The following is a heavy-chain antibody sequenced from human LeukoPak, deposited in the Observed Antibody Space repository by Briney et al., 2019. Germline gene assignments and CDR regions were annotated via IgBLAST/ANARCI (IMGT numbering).Heavy chain of an antibody. J-gene: IGHJ4*02. CDR2: IWYDGSNK. CDR3: ATDRSTRYFDY. Sequence: GGSLRLSCAASGIPFRSYGMHWVRQAPGKGLEWVAIIWYDGSNKYYADSVKGRFTISRDNSKNTLYLQTNSLRADDTAVYYCATDRSTRYFDYWGQGTLVSVSS. V-gene: IGHV3-33*03. D-gene: IGHD2-2*01. CDR1: GIPFRSYG.